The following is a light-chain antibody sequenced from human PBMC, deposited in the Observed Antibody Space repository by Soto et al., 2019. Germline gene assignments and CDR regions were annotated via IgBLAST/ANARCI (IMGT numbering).Light chain of an antibody. CDR2: GAS. V-gene: IGKV3-20*01. CDR1: QSVATSQ. CDR3: QQFASSPRT. Sequence: EIVLTQSPGTLSLSPGERATLLCRASQSVATSQLAWYQQKPGQAPRLLIGASSRATGVPDRFIASGSGTDFTLTISRLEPEDFAVYYCQQFASSPRTFGRGTTVEIK. J-gene: IGKJ1*01.